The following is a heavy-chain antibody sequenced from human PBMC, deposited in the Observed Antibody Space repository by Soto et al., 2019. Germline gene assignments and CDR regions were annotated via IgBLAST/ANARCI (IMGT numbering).Heavy chain of an antibody. J-gene: IGHJ6*02. CDR1: GFTFSSYG. V-gene: IGHV3-33*01. CDR3: ARGRLSRGLPAAIYGMDV. Sequence: GSLRLSCAASGFTFSSYGMHWVRQAPGKXLEWVAVIWYDGSNKYYADSVKGRFTISRDNSKNTLYLQMNSLRAEDTAVYYCARGRLSRGLPAAIYGMDVWGQGTTVTVSS. CDR2: IWYDGSNK. D-gene: IGHD2-2*01.